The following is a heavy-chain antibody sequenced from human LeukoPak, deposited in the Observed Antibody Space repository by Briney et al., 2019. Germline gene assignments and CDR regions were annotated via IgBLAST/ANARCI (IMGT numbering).Heavy chain of an antibody. Sequence: GGSLRLSCAASGFTFSSYAMSWVRQAPGKGLEWVSYISSSSSTIYYADSVKGRFTISRDNAKNSLYLQMNSLRAEDTAVYYCARDFQPRSITGTYDYWGQGTLVTVSS. CDR1: GFTFSSYA. J-gene: IGHJ4*02. CDR3: ARDFQPRSITGTYDY. CDR2: ISSSSSTI. D-gene: IGHD1-7*01. V-gene: IGHV3-48*01.